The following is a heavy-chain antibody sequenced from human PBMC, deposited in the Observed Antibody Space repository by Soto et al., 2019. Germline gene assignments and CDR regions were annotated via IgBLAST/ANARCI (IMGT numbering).Heavy chain of an antibody. CDR1: GFTFSSYA. CDR3: AKVLKMDTTIGTYYFDY. D-gene: IGHD5-18*01. V-gene: IGHV3-23*01. CDR2: ISGSGGST. Sequence: GGSLRLSCAASGFTFSSYAMSWVRQAPGKGLEWVSAISGSGGSTYYADSVKGRFTISRDNSKNTLYLQMNSLRAEDTAVYYCAKVLKMDTTIGTYYFDYWGQGPLVTVYS. J-gene: IGHJ4*02.